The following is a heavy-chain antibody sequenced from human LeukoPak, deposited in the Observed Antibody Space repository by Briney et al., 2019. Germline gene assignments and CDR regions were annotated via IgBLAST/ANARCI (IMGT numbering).Heavy chain of an antibody. CDR1: GGTFSSYA. V-gene: IGHV1-69*04. Sequence: GASVKVSCKASGGTFSSYAISWVRQAPGQGLEWMGRIIPIFGIANYAQKFQGRVTITADKSTSTAYMELSSLRSEDTAAYYCASVSINGPTTDYYYYGMDVWGQGTTVTVSS. D-gene: IGHD2/OR15-2a*01. J-gene: IGHJ6*02. CDR2: IIPIFGIA. CDR3: ASVSINGPTTDYYYYGMDV.